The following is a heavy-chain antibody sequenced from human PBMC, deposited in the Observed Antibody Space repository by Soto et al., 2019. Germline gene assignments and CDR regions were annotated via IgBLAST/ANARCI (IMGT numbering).Heavy chain of an antibody. CDR3: AREGRARFGAAAGTRSYYFDY. J-gene: IGHJ4*02. Sequence: EVQLVESGGGLVQPGGSLRLSCAASGFTFSSYWMSWVRQAPGKGLEWVANIKQDGSEKYYVDSVKGRFTISRDNAKNSLYLQMNSLRAEDTAVYYCAREGRARFGAAAGTRSYYFDYWGQGTLVTVSS. D-gene: IGHD6-13*01. CDR1: GFTFSSYW. V-gene: IGHV3-7*01. CDR2: IKQDGSEK.